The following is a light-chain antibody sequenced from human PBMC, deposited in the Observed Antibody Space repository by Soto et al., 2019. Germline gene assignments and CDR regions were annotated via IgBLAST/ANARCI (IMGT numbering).Light chain of an antibody. CDR2: GNS. V-gene: IGLV1-40*01. Sequence: QSVLTQPPSVSGAPGQRVTISCTGSSSNIGAGYDVQWYQQLPGTAPKLLIYGNSNRPSGVPDRFSGSKSGTSASLAITGLQAEDEADYYCQSYDRSLSGYVVFGGGTKLTVL. CDR1: SSNIGAGYD. CDR3: QSYDRSLSGYVV. J-gene: IGLJ2*01.